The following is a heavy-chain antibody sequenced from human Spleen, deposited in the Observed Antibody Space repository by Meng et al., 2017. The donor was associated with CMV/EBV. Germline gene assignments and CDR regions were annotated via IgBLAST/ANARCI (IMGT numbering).Heavy chain of an antibody. Sequence: SVKVSCKASGGSFNSFTISWVRQAPGQGLEWMGGIIPMVGTAKYALRFQGRVTITTDESTSTAYMDLSSLTSEDTAAYYCARLRDPSMVRYYFDYWGQGTLVTVSS. CDR2: IIPMVGTA. CDR1: GGSFNSFT. D-gene: IGHD3-9*01. V-gene: IGHV1-69*16. J-gene: IGHJ4*02. CDR3: ARLRDPSMVRYYFDY.